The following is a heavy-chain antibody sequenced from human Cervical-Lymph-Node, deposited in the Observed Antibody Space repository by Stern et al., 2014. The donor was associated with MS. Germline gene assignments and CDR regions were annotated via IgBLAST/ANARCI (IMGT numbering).Heavy chain of an antibody. CDR2: INTKTGNP. J-gene: IGHJ4*02. Sequence: QMQLVQSGSELKKPGASVNVSCTAAGYKFTAYAMNWVRQAPGQGLEWMGWINTKTGNPTYAQGFTGRFVLSLDTSVSKAFLQINSLKAEDTAVYYCARGSDGAAMPYWGQGSLVTVS. CDR1: GYKFTAYA. CDR3: ARGSDGAAMPY. D-gene: IGHD3-16*01. V-gene: IGHV7-4-1*02.